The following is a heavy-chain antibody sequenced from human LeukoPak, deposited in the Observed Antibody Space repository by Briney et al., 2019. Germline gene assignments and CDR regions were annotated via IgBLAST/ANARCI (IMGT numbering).Heavy chain of an antibody. CDR2: INHSGST. J-gene: IGHJ6*03. CDR3: ARGGVGAPSHYYYYMDV. Sequence: PGGSLRLSCAASGFTVSSNYMSWVRQPPGKGLEWIGEINHSGSTNYNPSLKSRVTISVDTSKNQFSLKLSSVTAADTAVYYCARGGVGAPSHYYYYMDVWGKGTTVTISS. D-gene: IGHD1-26*01. CDR1: GFTVSSNY. V-gene: IGHV4-34*01.